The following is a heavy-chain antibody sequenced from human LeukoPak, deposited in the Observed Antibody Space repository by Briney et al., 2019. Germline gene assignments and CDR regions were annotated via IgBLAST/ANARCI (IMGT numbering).Heavy chain of an antibody. CDR2: IIPIFGTA. V-gene: IGHV1-69*05. CDR3: ARGGDGYNSWFDP. Sequence: SVKVSCKASGGTFSSYAISWVRQAPGQGLEWMGRIIPIFGTANYAQKFQGRVTMTTDESTSTAYMELSSLRSEDTAVYYCARGGDGYNSWFDPWGQGTLVTVSS. J-gene: IGHJ5*02. CDR1: GGTFSSYA. D-gene: IGHD5-24*01.